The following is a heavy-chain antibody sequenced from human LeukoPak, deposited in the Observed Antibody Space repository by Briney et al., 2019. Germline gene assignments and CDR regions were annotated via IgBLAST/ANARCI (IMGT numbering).Heavy chain of an antibody. CDR2: ISAYNGNT. Sequence: ASVKVSCKASGGTFSSYGISWVRQAPGQGLEWMGWISAYNGNTNYAQKLQGRVTMTTDTSTSTAYMELRSLRSDDTAVYYCARIAARQDYFDYWGQGTLVTVSS. V-gene: IGHV1-18*01. J-gene: IGHJ4*02. CDR3: ARIAARQDYFDY. CDR1: GGTFSSYG. D-gene: IGHD6-6*01.